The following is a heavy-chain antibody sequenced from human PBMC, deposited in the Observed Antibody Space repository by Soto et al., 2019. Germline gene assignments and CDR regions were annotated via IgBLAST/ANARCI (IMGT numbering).Heavy chain of an antibody. V-gene: IGHV4-39*01. CDR3: ASIAAPGTTHFDF. CDR2: MYYSGNT. D-gene: IGHD6-13*01. Sequence: SKTLSLTCTVSGGSIGSSSYYGGWIRQSPGKGLEWIGNMYYSGNTFYNPSLQRRVAISVDTSEKQFYLHLSSVTAADTAIFYCASIAAPGTTHFDFWGQGTLVTVSS. J-gene: IGHJ4*02. CDR1: GGSIGSSSYY.